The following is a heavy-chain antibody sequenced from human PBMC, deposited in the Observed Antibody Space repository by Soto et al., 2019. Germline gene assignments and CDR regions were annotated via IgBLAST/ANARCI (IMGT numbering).Heavy chain of an antibody. CDR1: GYTFTGYY. Sequence: GASVKVSCKASGYTFTGYYMHWVRQAPGQGLEWMGWINPNSGGTNYAQKFQGWVTMTRDTSISTAYMELSRLRSDDTAVYYCAREGKLGYCTNGVCSQGMDVWGQGTTVTVSS. CDR3: AREGKLGYCTNGVCSQGMDV. D-gene: IGHD2-8*01. CDR2: INPNSGGT. J-gene: IGHJ6*02. V-gene: IGHV1-2*04.